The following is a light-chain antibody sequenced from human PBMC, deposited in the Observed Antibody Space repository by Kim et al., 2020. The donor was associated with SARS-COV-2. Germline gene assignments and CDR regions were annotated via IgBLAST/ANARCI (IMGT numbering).Light chain of an antibody. CDR2: RAS. Sequence: EIVMTQSPVTLSVSPGERATLSCTASQSVGRNLAWYQHKPGQAPRLLIYRASTRATGLPARFSGSGSETEFTLTISSLQSEDFAVYYYRQYTNWPPLTFGGGTKVDIK. CDR1: QSVGRN. CDR3: RQYTNWPPLT. J-gene: IGKJ4*01. V-gene: IGKV3-15*01.